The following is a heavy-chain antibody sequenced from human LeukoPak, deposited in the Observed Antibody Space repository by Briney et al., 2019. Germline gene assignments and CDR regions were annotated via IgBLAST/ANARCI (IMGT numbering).Heavy chain of an antibody. CDR2: IYYSGST. V-gene: IGHV4-39*01. D-gene: IGHD5-24*01. J-gene: IGHJ3*02. CDR3: ARIEMATINAFDI. CDR1: GGSISSSSYY. Sequence: SETLSLTCTVSGGSISSSSYYWGWIRQPPGKGLEWIGSIYYSGSTYYNPSLKSRVTISVDTSKSQFSLKLSSVTAADTAVYYCARIEMATINAFDIWGQGTMVTVSS.